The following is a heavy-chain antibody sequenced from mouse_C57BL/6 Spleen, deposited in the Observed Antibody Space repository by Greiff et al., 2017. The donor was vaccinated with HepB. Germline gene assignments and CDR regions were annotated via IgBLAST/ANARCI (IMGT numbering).Heavy chain of an antibody. CDR3: ARSGTGFDY. D-gene: IGHD4-1*01. Sequence: QVQLQQSGPELVKPGASVKISCKASGYAFSSSWMNWVKQRPGKGLEWIGRIYPGDGDTNYNGKFKGKATLTADKSSSTAYMQLSSLTSEDSAVYFCARSGTGFDYWGQGTTLTVSS. J-gene: IGHJ2*01. V-gene: IGHV1-82*01. CDR2: IYPGDGDT. CDR1: GYAFSSSW.